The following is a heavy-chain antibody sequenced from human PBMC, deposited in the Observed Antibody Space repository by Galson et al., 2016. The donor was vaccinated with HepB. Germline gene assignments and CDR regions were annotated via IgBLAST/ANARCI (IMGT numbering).Heavy chain of an antibody. CDR1: GFTFRNYG. CDR3: VQGSTAPAV. D-gene: IGHD2-2*01. CDR2: ISRSGDST. J-gene: IGHJ6*04. V-gene: IGHV3-23*01. Sequence: SLRLSCAASGFTFRNYGMTWVRQAPGKGLEVVSSISRSGDSTDYADSVKGRFTISRDNSKNTLSLQMNSLTADDPARYYCVQGSTAPAVWGKGTTVTVSA.